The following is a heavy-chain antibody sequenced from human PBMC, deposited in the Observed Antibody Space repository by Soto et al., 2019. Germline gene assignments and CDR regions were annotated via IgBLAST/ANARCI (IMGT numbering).Heavy chain of an antibody. Sequence: QITLKESGPTLVKPTQTLTLTCTFSGFSLSTSGVGVGWIRQPPGKALEWLALIYWDDDKRYSPSLKSRLTITKDTSKNPVVLTMTNMDPVDTATYYCAPIGDILTGYFYFDYWGQGTLVTVSS. J-gene: IGHJ4*02. V-gene: IGHV2-5*02. CDR1: GFSLSTSGVG. CDR3: APIGDILTGYFYFDY. D-gene: IGHD3-9*01. CDR2: IYWDDDK.